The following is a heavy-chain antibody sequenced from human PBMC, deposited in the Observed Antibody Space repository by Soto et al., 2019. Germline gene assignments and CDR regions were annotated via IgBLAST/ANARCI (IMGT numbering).Heavy chain of an antibody. CDR2: ITGGGDNT. D-gene: IGHD3-9*01. J-gene: IGHJ4*02. CDR3: TQDGGSRDWLTVN. V-gene: IGHV3-23*01. Sequence: EVQLLESGGDLVQPGGSLRLSCAASGFTFTSYAMSWIRQAPGKGLEWVSAITGGGDNTYYADSVKGRFTISRDNSKNPLYLQMNSLRAEDTAFYFCTQDGGSRDWLTVNWGQGNLVTVSS. CDR1: GFTFTSYA.